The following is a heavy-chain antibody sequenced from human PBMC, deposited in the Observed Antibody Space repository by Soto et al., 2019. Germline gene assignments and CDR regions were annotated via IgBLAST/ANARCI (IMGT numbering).Heavy chain of an antibody. D-gene: IGHD3-3*01. CDR2: IFYNGFT. CDR3: ARQDDFWSGSGWFDP. J-gene: IGHJ5*02. Sequence: QLQLQESGPGLVKPSETLSLTCTVSGGSINNDNYYWGWIRQPPGKGLEWIGNIFYNGFTYYSPSLKSRVTISVDTSKNQFSLKLTSVTAADTAVYYCARQDDFWSGSGWFDPWGQGTLVTVSS. CDR1: GGSINNDNYY. V-gene: IGHV4-39*01.